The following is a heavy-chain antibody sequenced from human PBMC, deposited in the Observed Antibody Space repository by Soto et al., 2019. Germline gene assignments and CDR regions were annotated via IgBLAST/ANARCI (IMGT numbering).Heavy chain of an antibody. CDR1: GGXISSSSYY. CDR2: IYYSGST. V-gene: IGHV4-39*01. Sequence: SETLSLTCTVSGGXISSSSYYWGWIRQPPGKGLERIGSIYYSGSTYYNPSLKSRVTISVDTSKNQFSLKLSSVTAADTAVYYCARHSYYYGSTYGCWLDPWGQGTLVTVS. J-gene: IGHJ5*02. D-gene: IGHD3-10*01. CDR3: ARHSYYYGSTYGCWLDP.